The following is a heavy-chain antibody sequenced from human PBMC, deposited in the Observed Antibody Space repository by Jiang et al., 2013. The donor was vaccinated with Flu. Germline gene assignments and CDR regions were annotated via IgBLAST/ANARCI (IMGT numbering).Heavy chain of an antibody. V-gene: IGHV1-46*01. CDR3: ARTVPAAKRLFDY. Sequence: TMTRDTSTSTVYMELSSLRSEDTAVYYCARTVPAAKRLFDYWGQGTLVTVSS. D-gene: IGHD2-2*01. J-gene: IGHJ4*02.